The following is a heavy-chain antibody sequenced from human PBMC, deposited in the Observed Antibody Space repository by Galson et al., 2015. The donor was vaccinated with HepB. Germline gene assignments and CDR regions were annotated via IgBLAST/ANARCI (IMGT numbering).Heavy chain of an antibody. CDR3: ARHPPYYDILTGPYPEVGFDP. D-gene: IGHD3-9*01. CDR2: IDPSDSYT. CDR1: GYSFTSYW. Sequence: QSGAEMKKPGESLRISCKASGYSFTSYWITWVRQMPGKGLEWMGRIDPSDSYTNYSPSFQGHVTISGDKSISTAYLQWSSLKASDTGMYYCARHPPYYDILTGPYPEVGFDPWGRGTLVTVSS. J-gene: IGHJ5*02. V-gene: IGHV5-10-1*01.